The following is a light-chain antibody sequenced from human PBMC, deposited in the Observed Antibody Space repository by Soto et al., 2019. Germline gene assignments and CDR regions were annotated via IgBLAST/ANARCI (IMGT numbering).Light chain of an antibody. Sequence: QSALTQPASVSGSPGQSITISCTGSSSDVGGYNYVSWYQQHPGKAPKLIISEVSNRPSGVSTRFSGSKSGNTASLTISGLQAEDEADYYCSSYTSSSTLVFGTGTKLTVL. V-gene: IGLV2-14*01. J-gene: IGLJ1*01. CDR3: SSYTSSSTLV. CDR1: SSDVGGYNY. CDR2: EVS.